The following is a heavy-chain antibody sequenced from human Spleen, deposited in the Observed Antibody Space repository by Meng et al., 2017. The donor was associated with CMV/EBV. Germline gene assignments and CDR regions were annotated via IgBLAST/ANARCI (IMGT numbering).Heavy chain of an antibody. V-gene: IGHV1-69*05. CDR2: IIPIFGTA. J-gene: IGHJ4*02. D-gene: IGHD5-18*01. Sequence: SGGTFSSYAISWVRQALGQGLEWMGGIIPIFGTANYAQKFQGRVTITTDESTSTAYMELSSLRSEDTAVYYCARDHSGYSYGPHFDYWGQGTLVTVSS. CDR1: GGTFSSYA. CDR3: ARDHSGYSYGPHFDY.